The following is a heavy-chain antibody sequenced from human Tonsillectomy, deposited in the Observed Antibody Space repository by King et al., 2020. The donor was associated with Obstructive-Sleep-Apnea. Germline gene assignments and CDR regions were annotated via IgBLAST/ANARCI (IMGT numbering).Heavy chain of an antibody. CDR1: GYTFTNFD. Sequence: QLVQSGAEVKKPGALVKVSCKASGYTFTNFDINWVRQATGQGLEWVGSMNPNSGNTGFAQNFQGRVTLTRNTSIRTAYMEVGGLRSEDTAVYYCARGSRTFDIWGQGTMVTVSS. V-gene: IGHV1-8*01. D-gene: IGHD1-14*01. CDR3: ARGSRTFDI. J-gene: IGHJ3*02. CDR2: MNPNSGNT.